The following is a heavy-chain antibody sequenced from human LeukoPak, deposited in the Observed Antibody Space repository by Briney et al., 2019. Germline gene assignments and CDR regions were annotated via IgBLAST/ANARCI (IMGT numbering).Heavy chain of an antibody. Sequence: PSETLSLTCTVSGGSVSDYYWSWIRQSPGKGLEWIGEINHSGSTNYNPSLKSRVTISVDTSKNQFSLKLSSVTAADTAVYYCARDTYYYGSGSYAFDYWGQGTLVTVSS. CDR1: GGSVSDYY. D-gene: IGHD3-10*01. CDR3: ARDTYYYGSGSYAFDY. CDR2: INHSGST. V-gene: IGHV4-34*01. J-gene: IGHJ4*02.